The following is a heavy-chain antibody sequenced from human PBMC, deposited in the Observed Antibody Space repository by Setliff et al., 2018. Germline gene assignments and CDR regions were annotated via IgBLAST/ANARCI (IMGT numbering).Heavy chain of an antibody. Sequence: SGTLSLTCTVSGASIGSYYWSWIRQPPGKGLEWIGYIYYGGTTNYNPSLKSRVSISLDTSKSQFSLRLSSLTAADTAVYYCARHRRDSSGNYFVGLYYFDYWGQGTPVTVSS. CDR3: ARHRRDSSGNYFVGLYYFDY. D-gene: IGHD3-22*01. V-gene: IGHV4-59*08. CDR2: IYYGGTT. J-gene: IGHJ4*02. CDR1: GASIGSYY.